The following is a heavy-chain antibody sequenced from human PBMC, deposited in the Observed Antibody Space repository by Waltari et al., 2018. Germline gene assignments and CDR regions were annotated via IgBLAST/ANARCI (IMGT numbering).Heavy chain of an antibody. CDR3: WRRYTAMKTTRGDFDY. Sequence: EVQLVESGGGLVQPGGSLRLSCAASGFTFSSYAMSWVRQAPGKGLEWVSAISGSGGSTYYADSVKGRFTISRDNSKNTLYLQMNSLRAEDTAVYYCWRRYTAMKTTRGDFDYWGQGTLVTVSS. V-gene: IGHV3-23*04. D-gene: IGHD5-18*01. J-gene: IGHJ4*02. CDR1: GFTFSSYA. CDR2: ISGSGGST.